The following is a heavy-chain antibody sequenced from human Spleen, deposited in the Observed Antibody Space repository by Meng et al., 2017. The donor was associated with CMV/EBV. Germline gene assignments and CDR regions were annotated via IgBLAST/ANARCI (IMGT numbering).Heavy chain of an antibody. CDR1: GFTFSSYS. D-gene: IGHD5-12*01. Sequence: GGSLRLSCAASGFTFSSYSMNWVRQAPGKGLEWVSSISSSSSYIYYADSVKGRFTISRDNAKNSLYLQMNSLRAEDTAVYYCHAQRGVATIPPTEYYFDYWGQGTLVTVSS. CDR3: HAQRGVATIPPTEYYFDY. V-gene: IGHV3-21*01. J-gene: IGHJ4*02. CDR2: ISSSSSYI.